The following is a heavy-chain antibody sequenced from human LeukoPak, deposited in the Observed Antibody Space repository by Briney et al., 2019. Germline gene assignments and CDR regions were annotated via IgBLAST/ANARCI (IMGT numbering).Heavy chain of an antibody. D-gene: IGHD3-10*01. V-gene: IGHV4-4*02. J-gene: IGHJ6*02. CDR3: ARDALDGSGSYSDYYGMDV. CDR2: IYHSGST. Sequence: SGTLSLTCAVSGGSISSSNWWSWVRQPPGKGLEWIGEIYHSGSTNYNPSLKSRVTISVDKSKNQFSLKLSSVTAADTAVYYCARDALDGSGSYSDYYGMDVWGQGTTVTVSS. CDR1: GGSISSSNW.